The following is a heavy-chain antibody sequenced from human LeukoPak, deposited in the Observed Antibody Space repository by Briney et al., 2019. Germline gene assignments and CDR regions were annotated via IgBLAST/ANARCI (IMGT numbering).Heavy chain of an antibody. V-gene: IGHV3-21*01. Sequence: GGSLRLSCAASGFTFSSYSMNWVRQAPGKGLEWVSSISSSSSYIYYADSVKGRFTISRDNAKNSLYLQMNSLRAEDTAVYYCARVPGSPRAAANIDYWGQGTLVTVSS. CDR1: GFTFSSYS. CDR2: ISSSSSYI. CDR3: ARVPGSPRAAANIDY. J-gene: IGHJ4*02. D-gene: IGHD6-13*01.